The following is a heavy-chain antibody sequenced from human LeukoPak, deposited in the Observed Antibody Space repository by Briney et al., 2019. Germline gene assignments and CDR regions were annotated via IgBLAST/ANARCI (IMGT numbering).Heavy chain of an antibody. V-gene: IGHV4-34*01. CDR3: ARPGQLGSLYYGLDV. D-gene: IGHD7-27*01. J-gene: IGHJ6*02. Sequence: PSETLSLTCAVYGETFNEYSWTWIRQPPGKGLEWIWEINHSGSTNYNPSLKSRVTISVDTSKKQFSLKLTSVIAADTAVYYCARPGQLGSLYYGLDVWSQGTTVTVSS. CDR1: GETFNEYS. CDR2: INHSGST.